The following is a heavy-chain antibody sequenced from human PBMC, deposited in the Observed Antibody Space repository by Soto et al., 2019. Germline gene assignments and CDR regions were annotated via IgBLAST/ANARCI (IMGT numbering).Heavy chain of an antibody. CDR1: GFTFDDYA. V-gene: IGHV3-9*01. Sequence: EMQLVESGGGLVQPGRSLRLSCAASGFTFDDYAMHWVRQVPGKGLEWGAGISWNSEVKLYADTTKGRFAISRDNAKNSLYLQIDGLGVEDTAFYYCVKDRRFLEAWGAFDVWGPGTLVTVSS. CDR2: ISWNSEVK. D-gene: IGHD3-3*01. J-gene: IGHJ3*01. CDR3: VKDRRFLEAWGAFDV.